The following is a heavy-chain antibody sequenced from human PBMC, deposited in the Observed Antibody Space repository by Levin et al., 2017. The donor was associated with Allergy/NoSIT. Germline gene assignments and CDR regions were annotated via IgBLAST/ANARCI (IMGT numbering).Heavy chain of an antibody. D-gene: IGHD1-26*01. J-gene: IGHJ4*02. Sequence: KVSCKGSGYSFTSYWIGWVRQMPGKGLEWMGIIYPGDSDTRYSPSFQGQVTIPADKSISTAYLQRSNLKASDTAVYYCARQGGRFSGSYGNWGQGTLVIVSS. V-gene: IGHV5-51*01. CDR2: IYPGDSDT. CDR3: ARQGGRFSGSYGN. CDR1: GYSFTSYW.